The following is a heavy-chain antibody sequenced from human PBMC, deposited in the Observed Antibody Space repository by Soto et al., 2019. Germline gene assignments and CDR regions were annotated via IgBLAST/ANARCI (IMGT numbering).Heavy chain of an antibody. CDR1: GFTFSSYA. CDR3: AKDNMILGVEEWGYYHYGMDV. J-gene: IGHJ6*02. D-gene: IGHD3-3*01. V-gene: IGHV3-23*01. CDR2: ISGSGGST. Sequence: EEQLLESGGGLAQPGGSLRLSCAASGFTFSSYAMNWVRQAPGKGLQWVSAISGSGGSTYYADSVKGRFTISRDNSKNTLYLQMKSRRDEDTAVYYCAKDNMILGVEEWGYYHYGMDVWGQGTTVTVSS.